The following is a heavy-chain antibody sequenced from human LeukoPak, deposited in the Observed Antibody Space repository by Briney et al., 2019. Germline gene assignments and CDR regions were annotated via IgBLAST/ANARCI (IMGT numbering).Heavy chain of an antibody. CDR1: GGPISSGSYY. V-gene: IGHV4-61*02. D-gene: IGHD2-15*01. J-gene: IGHJ3*02. CDR3: ARLRYIVVVVAAMAFDI. CDR2: IYTSGST. Sequence: SETLSLTCTVSGGPISSGSYYWSWIRQPAGKGLEWIGRIYTSGSTNYNPSLKSRVTISVDTSKNQFSLKLSSVTAADTAVYYCARLRYIVVVVAAMAFDIWGQGTMVTVSS.